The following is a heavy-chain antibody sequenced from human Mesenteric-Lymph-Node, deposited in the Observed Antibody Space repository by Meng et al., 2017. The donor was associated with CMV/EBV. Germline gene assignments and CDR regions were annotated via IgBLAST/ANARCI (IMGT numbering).Heavy chain of an antibody. D-gene: IGHD3-22*01. CDR3: ARSSGYSFFFDS. V-gene: IGHV4-34*01. CDR1: GGSFSGYS. CDR2: INHSGST. J-gene: IGHJ4*02. Sequence: SETLSLTCAVYGGSFSGYSCSWIRQPPGKGLEWIGEINHSGSTNYNPSLKSRVTISLDTSKNQFSLKLSSVTAADTAVYYCARSSGYSFFFDSWGQGTLVTVSS.